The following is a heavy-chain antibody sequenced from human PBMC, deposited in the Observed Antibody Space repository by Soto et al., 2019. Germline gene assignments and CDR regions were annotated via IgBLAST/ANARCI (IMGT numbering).Heavy chain of an antibody. D-gene: IGHD2-15*01. CDR1: GFTFSSYA. CDR3: ARAYTGRLPRRADYYYALDV. V-gene: IGHV3-23*01. CDR2: ISGSGGST. J-gene: IGHJ6*02. Sequence: PGGSLRLSCAASGFTFSSYAMSWVRQAPGKGLEWVSAISGSGGSTYYADSVKGRFTISRDNSKNTLYLQMNSLRAEDTTVYYCARAYTGRLPRRADYYYALDVWGQGIMVTVSS.